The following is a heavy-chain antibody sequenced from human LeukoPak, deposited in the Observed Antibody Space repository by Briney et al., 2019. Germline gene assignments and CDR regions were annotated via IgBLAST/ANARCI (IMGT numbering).Heavy chain of an antibody. CDR1: GGSISSYY. Sequence: SETLSLTCTVSGGSISSYYWSWIRQPPGKGPEWIGYIYYSGSTNYNPSLTSRVTISVDTSKNQFSLKLSSVTAADTAVYYCAREGGGTMYYDSSGYFDYWGQGTLVTVSS. J-gene: IGHJ4*02. CDR2: IYYSGST. V-gene: IGHV4-59*01. CDR3: AREGGGTMYYDSSGYFDY. D-gene: IGHD3-22*01.